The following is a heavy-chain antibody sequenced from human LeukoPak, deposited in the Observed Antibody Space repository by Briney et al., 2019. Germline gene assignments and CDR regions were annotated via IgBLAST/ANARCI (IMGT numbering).Heavy chain of an antibody. Sequence: ASVKVSCKASGGTFTAYYMHWVRPAPGQGLEWMGWINPNRGGTNYAQKFQGRVSMTRDTSISTAYMELSRLRSDDTAVYYCARVVVEAYYYDSSGSGPFDYWGQGTLVTVSS. CDR2: INPNRGGT. V-gene: IGHV1-2*02. D-gene: IGHD3-22*01. CDR3: ARVVVEAYYYDSSGSGPFDY. CDR1: GGTFTAYY. J-gene: IGHJ4*02.